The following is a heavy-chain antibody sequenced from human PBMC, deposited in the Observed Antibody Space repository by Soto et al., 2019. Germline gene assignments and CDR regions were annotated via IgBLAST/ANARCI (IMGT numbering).Heavy chain of an antibody. V-gene: IGHV3-23*01. CDR3: AKGTQLWFGELLWDY. D-gene: IGHD3-10*01. Sequence: EVQVLESGGGLVQPGGSLRLSCGATGFTFSSYAMSWVRQAPGKGLEWVSGLSGSGSSTYYADSVKGRFTISRDNPKNTLYLQMKSLRAEDTAVYYCAKGTQLWFGELLWDYCGQGTLVTVSS. J-gene: IGHJ4*02. CDR1: GFTFSSYA. CDR2: LSGSGSST.